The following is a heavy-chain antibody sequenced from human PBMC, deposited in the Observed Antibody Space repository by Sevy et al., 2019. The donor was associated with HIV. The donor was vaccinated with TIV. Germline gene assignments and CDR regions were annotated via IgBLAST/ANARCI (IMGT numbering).Heavy chain of an antibody. Sequence: SETLCLTCTVSGASMRSSHYWGWIRQPPGKGLEWIGSIYNGGSTYYNPSLKTRLTISIDTSKNQFSLNLSSVTAADTAVYYCVRLPQWLGPSFDYWGPGTLVTVSS. CDR2: IYNGGST. D-gene: IGHD6-19*01. CDR3: VRLPQWLGPSFDY. J-gene: IGHJ4*02. V-gene: IGHV4-39*01. CDR1: GASMRSSHY.